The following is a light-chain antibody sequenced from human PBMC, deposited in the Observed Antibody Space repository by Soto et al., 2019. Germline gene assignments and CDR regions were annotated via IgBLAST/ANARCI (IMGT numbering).Light chain of an antibody. V-gene: IGKV1-5*01. CDR3: QQYTGYSRT. J-gene: IGKJ1*01. Sequence: DIQMTQSPSTLSTSIGDRVTITCRASQCISDSLAWYQQKPGKAPFLLISDASNLERGVPSRFSGSGSGTEFTLTISSMQPDDFATYYCQQYTGYSRTFGQGTKVEI. CDR2: DAS. CDR1: QCISDS.